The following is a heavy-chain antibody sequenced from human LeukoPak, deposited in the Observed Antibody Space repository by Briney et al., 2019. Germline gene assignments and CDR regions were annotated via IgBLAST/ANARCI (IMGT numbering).Heavy chain of an antibody. V-gene: IGHV3-72*01. Sequence: GGSLRLSCAASGFTFSDHYMDWVRQAPGKGLEWVGRTRNKANSYTTEYAASAKGRFTISRDDSKNSLYLQMNSLKTEDTAVYYCARESGVYSSSWYLDYWGQGTLVTVSS. CDR1: GFTFSDHY. D-gene: IGHD6-13*01. J-gene: IGHJ4*02. CDR2: TRNKANSYTT. CDR3: ARESGVYSSSWYLDY.